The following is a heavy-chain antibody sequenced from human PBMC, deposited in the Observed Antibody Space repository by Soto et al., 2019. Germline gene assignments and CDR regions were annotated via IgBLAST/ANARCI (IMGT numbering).Heavy chain of an antibody. Sequence: EVQLVESGGGLVQPGGSLRLSCAASGIPVSSNYMTWVRQAPGKGLEWVSVLHSGGDTYYANSVKGRFTISRHDSTNTLFLQMNSLTAEDTAVYYWARDGPYYYASRMDVWGQGTTFTVSS. CDR2: LHSGGDT. V-gene: IGHV3-53*04. CDR1: GIPVSSNY. J-gene: IGHJ6*02. CDR3: ARDGPYYYASRMDV. D-gene: IGHD3-10*01.